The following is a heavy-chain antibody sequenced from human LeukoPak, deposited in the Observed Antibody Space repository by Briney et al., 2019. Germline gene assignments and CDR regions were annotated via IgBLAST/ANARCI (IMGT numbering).Heavy chain of an antibody. J-gene: IGHJ4*02. CDR3: ARRRSITMVRGVIIRGSNFDY. CDR2: INHSGST. Sequence: PETLSLTCAVYGGSFSGYYWSWIRQPPGKGLEWIGEINHSGSTNYNPSLKSRVTISVDTSKNQFSLKLSSVTAADTAVYYCARRRSITMVRGVIIRGSNFDYWGQGTLVTVSS. CDR1: GGSFSGYY. V-gene: IGHV4-34*01. D-gene: IGHD3-10*01.